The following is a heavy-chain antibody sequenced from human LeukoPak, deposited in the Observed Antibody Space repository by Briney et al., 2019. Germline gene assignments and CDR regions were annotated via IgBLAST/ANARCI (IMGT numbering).Heavy chain of an antibody. V-gene: IGHV3-48*01. Sequence: GGSLRLSCAASGFSFSSHSMNWVRQAPGKGLEWVSNISGSSTTIDYADSAKGRFIISRDNAKKSLYLQMNNLRAEDTAVYYCARDQDWAFDYWGQGILVTVSS. D-gene: IGHD3/OR15-3a*01. CDR3: ARDQDWAFDY. J-gene: IGHJ4*02. CDR1: GFSFSSHS. CDR2: ISGSSTTI.